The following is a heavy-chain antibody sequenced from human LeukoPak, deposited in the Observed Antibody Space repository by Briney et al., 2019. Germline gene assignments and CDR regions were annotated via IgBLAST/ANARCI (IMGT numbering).Heavy chain of an antibody. CDR2: INHSGST. CDR1: GGSFSGYY. J-gene: IGHJ4*02. D-gene: IGHD6-6*01. CDR3: ARGYSSSADY. V-gene: IGHV4-34*01. Sequence: PSETLSLTCAVYGGSFSGYYWSWIRQPPGKGLEWIGEINHSGSTNYNPSLKSRVTISVDTSKNQFSLKLSSVTAADTAVYCCARGYSSSADYWGQGTLVTVSS.